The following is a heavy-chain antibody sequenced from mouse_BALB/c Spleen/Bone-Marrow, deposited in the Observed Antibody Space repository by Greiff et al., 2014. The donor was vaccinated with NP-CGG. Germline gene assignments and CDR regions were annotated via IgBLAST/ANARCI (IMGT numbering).Heavy chain of an antibody. V-gene: IGHV2-2*02. D-gene: IGHD2-14*01. Sequence: VQLQQSGPGLVLPSQSLSITCTVSGFSLTSYGVHWVRQSPGKGLEWLGVIWSGGSTDYNAAFISRLSISKDNSKSQVFFKMNSLQANDTAIYYCARNRDYRYDAYFDYWGQGTTLTVSS. CDR2: IWSGGST. CDR3: ARNRDYRYDAYFDY. CDR1: GFSLTSYG. J-gene: IGHJ2*01.